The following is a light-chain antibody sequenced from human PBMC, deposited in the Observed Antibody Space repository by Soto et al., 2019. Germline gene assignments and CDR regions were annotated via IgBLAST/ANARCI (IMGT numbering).Light chain of an antibody. CDR2: SAF. V-gene: IGKV3-20*01. CDR1: QSVSINY. Sequence: EIVLTQSPGTLSLSPGERGTLSCRASQSVSINYLAWYQQKPGQAPRLLIYSAFIRAAGIPDRLSGSGSRTDFTLTISRMAPEDFAVYYCQYYGSSPWTFGQGTKVEIK. CDR3: QYYGSSPWT. J-gene: IGKJ1*01.